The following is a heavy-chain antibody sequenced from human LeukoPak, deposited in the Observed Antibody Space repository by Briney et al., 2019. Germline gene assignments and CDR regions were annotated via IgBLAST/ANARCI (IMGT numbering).Heavy chain of an antibody. CDR3: ARRGLVVPAALGPHWFDP. J-gene: IGHJ5*02. CDR2: ISSSGSTI. D-gene: IGHD2-2*01. CDR1: GFTFSDYY. V-gene: IGHV3-11*04. Sequence: GGSLRLSCAASGFTFSDYYMSWIRQAPGKGLEWVSYISSSGSTIYYADSVKGRFTISRDNVKNSLYLQMNSLRAEDTAVYYCARRGLVVPAALGPHWFDPWGQGTLVTVSS.